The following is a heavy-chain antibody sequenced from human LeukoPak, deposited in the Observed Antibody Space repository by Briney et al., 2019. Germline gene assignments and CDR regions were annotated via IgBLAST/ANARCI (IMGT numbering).Heavy chain of an antibody. J-gene: IGHJ4*02. D-gene: IGHD4-23*01. Sequence: VASVKVSCKASGYTFTSYGISWVRQAPGQGLEWMGWINPNSGGTNYAQKFQGRVTMTRDTSISTAYMELSRLRSDDTAVYYCARALYGGNSVGYWGQGTLVSVSS. CDR1: GYTFTSYG. CDR3: ARALYGGNSVGY. CDR2: INPNSGGT. V-gene: IGHV1-2*02.